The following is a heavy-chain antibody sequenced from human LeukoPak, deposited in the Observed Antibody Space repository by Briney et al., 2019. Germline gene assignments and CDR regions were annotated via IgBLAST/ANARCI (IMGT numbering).Heavy chain of an antibody. V-gene: IGHV1-2*02. J-gene: IGHJ4*02. CDR1: GYTFTGYY. CDR3: ARDHFGIAAAGAKD. Sequence: ASVKVSCKASGYTFTGYYMHWVRQAPGQGLGWMGWINPNSGGTNYAQKFQGRVTMTRDTAISTAYMELRRLRSDHTAVHYCARDHFGIAAAGAKDWGQGTLVTVSS. D-gene: IGHD6-13*01. CDR2: INPNSGGT.